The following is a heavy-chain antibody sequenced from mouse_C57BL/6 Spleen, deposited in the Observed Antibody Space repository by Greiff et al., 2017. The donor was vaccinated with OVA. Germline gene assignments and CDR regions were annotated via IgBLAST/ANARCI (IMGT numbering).Heavy chain of an antibody. Sequence: VQLQQSGAELARPGASVKLSCKASGYTFTSYGISWVKQRTGQGLEWIGEIYPRSGNTYYNEKFKGKATLTADKSSSTAYMELRSLTSEDSAVYVCARSHYYGSTWYFDVWGTGTTVTVSS. CDR2: IYPRSGNT. D-gene: IGHD1-1*01. CDR3: ARSHYYGSTWYFDV. V-gene: IGHV1-81*01. CDR1: GYTFTSYG. J-gene: IGHJ1*03.